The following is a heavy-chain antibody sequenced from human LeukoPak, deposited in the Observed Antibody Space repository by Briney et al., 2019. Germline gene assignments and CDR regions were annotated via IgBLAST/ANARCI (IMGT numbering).Heavy chain of an antibody. V-gene: IGHV3-66*01. J-gene: IGHJ4*02. CDR3: ARRSGEGFFDY. CDR2: IYSGGDT. Sequence: PGGSLRLSCAASGVTVSSNYMTWVRQAPGKGLEWLSVIYSGGDTYYADSVKGRFSISRDNSKNTLYLQMNSLRAEDTALYYCARRSGEGFFDYWGPGTLVTVSS. D-gene: IGHD1-26*01. CDR1: GVTVSSNY.